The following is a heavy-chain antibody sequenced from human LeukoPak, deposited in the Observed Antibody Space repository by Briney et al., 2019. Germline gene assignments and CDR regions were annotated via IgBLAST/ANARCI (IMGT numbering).Heavy chain of an antibody. V-gene: IGHV3-9*03. CDR1: GFTFDDYA. CDR2: ISWNSGSI. D-gene: IGHD4-17*01. Sequence: GGSLRLSCAASGFTFDDYAMHWVRQAPGKGLEWVSGISWNSGSIGYADSVKGRFTISRDNAKNSLYLQMNSLRAEDMALYYCAKALYGDYDLDAFDIWGQGTMVTVSS. J-gene: IGHJ3*02. CDR3: AKALYGDYDLDAFDI.